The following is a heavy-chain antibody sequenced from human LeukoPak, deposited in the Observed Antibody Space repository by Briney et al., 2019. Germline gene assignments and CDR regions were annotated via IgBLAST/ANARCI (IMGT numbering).Heavy chain of an antibody. CDR2: TYPGNSHT. Sequence: GESLKISCQGSGYNFATYWIVWVRQMPGKGLEWMGITYPGNSHTRYSPSFQGQVTISADTSISTAYLHWSSLQSPDTAMYYCAKFHATWYGDTWGQGTLVTVSS. CDR1: GYNFATYW. D-gene: IGHD6-13*01. CDR3: AKFHATWYGDT. V-gene: IGHV5-51*01. J-gene: IGHJ4*02.